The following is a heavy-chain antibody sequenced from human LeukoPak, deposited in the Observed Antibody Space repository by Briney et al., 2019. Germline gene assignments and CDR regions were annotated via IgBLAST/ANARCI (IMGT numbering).Heavy chain of an antibody. J-gene: IGHJ4*02. D-gene: IGHD3-22*01. V-gene: IGHV3-53*01. CDR1: GFTVDSNY. CDR2: IYTGGNT. CDR3: ARGDDSGYYDYFDY. Sequence: GGSLRLSCAASGFTVDSNYLSWVRQAPGKGLEWVSTIYTGGNTYYAASVRGRFTISRDFSKNTVFLHMNSLRAEDTAMNYCARGDDSGYYDYFDYWGQGALVTVSS.